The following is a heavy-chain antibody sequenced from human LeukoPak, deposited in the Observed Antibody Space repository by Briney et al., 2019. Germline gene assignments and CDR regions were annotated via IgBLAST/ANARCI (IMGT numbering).Heavy chain of an antibody. CDR1: GGSFSGYY. CDR3: ARSLEDLWLTIWDAFDI. V-gene: IGHV4-34*01. D-gene: IGHD5-18*01. Sequence: SETLSLTCAVSGGSFSGYYWTWIRPPPGKGLEWIGEINHSGSANYNPSLKSRVTISLDTSKNQFSLKVSSVTAADTAVYYCARSLEDLWLTIWDAFDIWGQGTMVTVSS. CDR2: INHSGSA. J-gene: IGHJ3*02.